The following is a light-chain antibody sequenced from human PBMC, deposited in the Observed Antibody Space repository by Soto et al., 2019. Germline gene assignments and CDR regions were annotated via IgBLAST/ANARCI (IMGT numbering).Light chain of an antibody. CDR1: SSDVGGYNY. Sequence: QSVRTQPASVSGSPGQAITISCTGTSSDVGGYNYVSWYQQHPGKAPKLMIYDVSNRPSGVSNRFSGSKSGNTASLTISGLQADDEADYYCSSYTSSSIFYVFGTGSKVTVL. CDR2: DVS. V-gene: IGLV2-14*01. J-gene: IGLJ1*01. CDR3: SSYTSSSIFYV.